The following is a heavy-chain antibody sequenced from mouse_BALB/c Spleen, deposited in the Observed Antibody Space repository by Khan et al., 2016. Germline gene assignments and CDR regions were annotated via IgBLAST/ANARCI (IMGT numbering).Heavy chain of an antibody. D-gene: IGHD2-4*01. CDR3: ARSTMITFFDY. CDR2: INPYNDGT. Sequence: VQLQQSGPELVKPGASVKMSCKASGYTFTSSVMHWVKQKPGQGLEWIGYINPYNDGTKYNEKFKGKATLTSDKSSSTAYMELSSLTSEDSAVYYCARSTMITFFDYWGQGTTLTVSS. J-gene: IGHJ2*01. CDR1: GYTFTSSV. V-gene: IGHV1S136*01.